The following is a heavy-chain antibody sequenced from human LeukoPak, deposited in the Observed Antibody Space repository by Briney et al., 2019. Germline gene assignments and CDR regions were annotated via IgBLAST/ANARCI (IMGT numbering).Heavy chain of an antibody. Sequence: PGGSLRLSCAASGFTFNIYSMNWVRQAPGKGLEWVSAISGSGGSTYYADSVKGRFTISRDNSKNTLYLQMNSLRAEDTAVYFCAKGATIAAAGMRSYYHYGMDVWGQGTTVTVSS. V-gene: IGHV3-23*01. CDR1: GFTFNIYS. CDR3: AKGATIAAAGMRSYYHYGMDV. J-gene: IGHJ6*02. D-gene: IGHD6-13*01. CDR2: ISGSGGST.